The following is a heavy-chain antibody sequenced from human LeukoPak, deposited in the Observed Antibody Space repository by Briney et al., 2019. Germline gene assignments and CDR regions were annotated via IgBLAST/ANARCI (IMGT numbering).Heavy chain of an antibody. CDR3: ARNDYDSSGYYSDY. J-gene: IGHJ4*02. CDR2: IYTSGST. V-gene: IGHV4-4*07. D-gene: IGHD3-22*01. Sequence: SETLSLTCTVSGCSISSYYWSWIRQPAGKGLEWIGRIYTSGSTNYNPSLKSRVTISVDTSKNQFSLKLSSVTAADTAVYYCARNDYDSSGYYSDYWGQGTLVTVSS. CDR1: GCSISSYY.